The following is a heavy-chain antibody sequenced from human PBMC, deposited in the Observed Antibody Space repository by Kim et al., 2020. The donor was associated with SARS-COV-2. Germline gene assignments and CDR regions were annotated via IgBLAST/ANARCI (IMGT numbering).Heavy chain of an antibody. V-gene: IGHV3-53*01. CDR1: GFSVTTTD. D-gene: IGHD1-1*01. Sequence: GGSLRLSCAASGFSVTTTDMPWVRQSPGKGLEWVAGLRRGPNIYYTDSVTGRFTISKDYCKNALYLQMYRLRVDDTAIYFCSNDRGERSYWPVFHYWVQG. CDR3: SNDRGERSYWPVFHY. CDR2: LRRGPNI. J-gene: IGHJ4*02.